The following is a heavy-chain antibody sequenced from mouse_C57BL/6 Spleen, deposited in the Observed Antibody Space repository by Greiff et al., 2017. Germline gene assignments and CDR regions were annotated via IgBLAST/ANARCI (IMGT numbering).Heavy chain of an antibody. V-gene: IGHV2-9-1*01. D-gene: IGHD2-4*01. CDR1: GFSLTSYA. Sequence: VKLMESGPGLVAPSQSLSITCTVSGFSLTSYAISWVRQPPGKGLEWLGVIWTGGGTNYNSALKSRLSISKDNSKSQVFLKMNSLQTDDTARYYCARNPDYDYGYAMDYWGKGTSVTVSS. CDR3: ARNPDYDYGYAMDY. CDR2: IWTGGGT. J-gene: IGHJ4*01.